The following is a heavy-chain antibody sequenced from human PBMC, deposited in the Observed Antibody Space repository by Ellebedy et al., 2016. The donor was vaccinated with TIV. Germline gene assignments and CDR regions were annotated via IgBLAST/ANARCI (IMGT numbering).Heavy chain of an antibody. CDR1: GYTFTSYA. D-gene: IGHD2-8*01. CDR3: ATDLRYCSNDVCFKRYDAFDI. CDR2: INAGNGNT. Sequence: AASVKVSCKASGYTFTSYAMHWVRQAPGQRLEWMGWINAGNGNTKYSQKFQGRVTITRDTSASTAYMELSSLRSEDTAVYYCATDLRYCSNDVCFKRYDAFDIWGQGTMVTVSS. J-gene: IGHJ3*02. V-gene: IGHV1-3*01.